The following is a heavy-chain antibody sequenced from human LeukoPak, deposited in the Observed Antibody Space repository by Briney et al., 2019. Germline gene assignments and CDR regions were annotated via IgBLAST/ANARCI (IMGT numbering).Heavy chain of an antibody. CDR1: GYSISSGYY. V-gene: IGHV4-38-2*01. D-gene: IGHD3-22*01. J-gene: IGHJ4*02. CDR2: ISYSGST. CDR3: ARHTLYDSSGYYEGNFDY. Sequence: SETLSLTCAVSGYSISSGYYWCWVRHPPGKGLEWIGSISYSGSTYYNPSLKSRVTISVDTSKNQFSLKLSSVTAADTAVYYCARHTLYDSSGYYEGNFDYWGQGTLVTVSS.